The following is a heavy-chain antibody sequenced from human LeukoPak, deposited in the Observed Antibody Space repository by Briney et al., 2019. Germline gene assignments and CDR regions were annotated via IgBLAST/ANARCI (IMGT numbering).Heavy chain of an antibody. D-gene: IGHD1-1*01. J-gene: IGHJ4*02. CDR2: INDSGSST. CDR3: ARSLKWNLVGFDH. CDR1: GFTFSSYG. Sequence: GSLRLSCAASGFTFSSYGMNWVRQAPGKGLEWVSVINDSGSSTFYADSVKGRSTISRDNSKNTLYLQMSGLRAEDTAVYYCARSLKWNLVGFDHWGQGTLVIVSS. V-gene: IGHV3-23*01.